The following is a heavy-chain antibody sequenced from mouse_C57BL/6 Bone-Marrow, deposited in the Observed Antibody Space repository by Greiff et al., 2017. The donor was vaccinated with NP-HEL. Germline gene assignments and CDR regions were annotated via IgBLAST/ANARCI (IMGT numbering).Heavy chain of an antibody. Sequence: EVQLQQSGPELVKPGASVKIPCKASGYTFTDYNMDWVKQSHGKSLEWIGDINPNNGGTIYNQKFKGKATLTVDKSSSTAYMELRSLTSEDTAVYYCARYPPTSWDWYFDVWGTGTTVTVSS. CDR3: ARYPPTSWDWYFDV. V-gene: IGHV1-18*01. CDR1: GYTFTDYN. CDR2: INPNNGGT. D-gene: IGHD2-10*01. J-gene: IGHJ1*03.